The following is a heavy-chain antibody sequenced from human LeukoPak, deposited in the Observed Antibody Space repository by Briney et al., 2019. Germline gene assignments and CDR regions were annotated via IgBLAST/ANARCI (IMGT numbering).Heavy chain of an antibody. CDR3: TRSPHYDILTGHWGAFDI. CDR1: GFTFGDYA. D-gene: IGHD3-9*01. J-gene: IGHJ3*02. Sequence: QPGGSLRLSCTASGFTFGDYAMSWVRQAPGKGLEWVGFIRSKAYGGTTEYAASVKGRFTISRDDSKSIAYLQMNSLKTEDTAVYYCTRSPHYDILTGHWGAFDIWGRGTMVTVSS. CDR2: IRSKAYGGTT. V-gene: IGHV3-49*04.